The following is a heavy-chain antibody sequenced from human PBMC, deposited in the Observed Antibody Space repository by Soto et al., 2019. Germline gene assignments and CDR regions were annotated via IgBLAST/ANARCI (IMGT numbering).Heavy chain of an antibody. Sequence: VQLLESGGGLVQHGGSLRLYCAASGFTFSSYAMSWVSKAPGKGLEWVSAISGSGGSTYYADSVKGRFTISRDKSKNTLYLQMNSLRAEDTAVSYCAKEVSYDSSGYYYAWGQGTLVTVSS. CDR2: ISGSGGST. D-gene: IGHD3-22*01. CDR1: GFTFSSYA. V-gene: IGHV3-23*01. J-gene: IGHJ5*02. CDR3: AKEVSYDSSGYYYA.